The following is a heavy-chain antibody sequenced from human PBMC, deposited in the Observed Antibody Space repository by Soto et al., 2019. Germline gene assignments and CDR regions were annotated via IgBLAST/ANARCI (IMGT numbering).Heavy chain of an antibody. CDR3: ARVKVVTATDF. CDR2: ISSSSSTI. CDR1: GFTFSSCS. Sequence: GGSLRLSCAASGFTFSSCSMNWVRQAPGKGLEWVSYISSSSSTIYYADSVKGRFTISRDNAKDSLYLQMHSLRDGDTAVYYCARVKVVTATDFWGQGTLVTVSS. J-gene: IGHJ4*02. D-gene: IGHD2-21*02. V-gene: IGHV3-48*02.